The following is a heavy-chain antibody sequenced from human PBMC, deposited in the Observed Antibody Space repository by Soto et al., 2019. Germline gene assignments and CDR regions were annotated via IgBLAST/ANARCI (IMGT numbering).Heavy chain of an antibody. CDR1: GFTFSSYG. CDR3: ARDLDRGPLRYFDWLEAGFDY. CDR2: IWYDGSNK. V-gene: IGHV3-33*01. D-gene: IGHD3-9*01. J-gene: IGHJ4*02. Sequence: GGSLRLSCAASGFTFSSYGMHWVRQAPGKGLEWVAVIWYDGSNKYYADSVKGRFTISRDNSKNTLYLQMNSLRAEDTAVYYCARDLDRGPLRYFDWLEAGFDYWGQGTLVTVSS.